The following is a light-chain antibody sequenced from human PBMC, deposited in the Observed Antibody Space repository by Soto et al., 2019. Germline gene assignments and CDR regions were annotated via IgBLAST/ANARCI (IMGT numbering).Light chain of an antibody. CDR3: SSYAARNNWT. V-gene: IGLV2-8*01. CDR1: SSDVGGYNY. J-gene: IGLJ1*01. Sequence: QSALTQPPSASGSPGQSVTISCTGTSSDVGGYNYVSWYQQHPGKAPKLMIYEVSKRPSGVPDRFSGSKSGNTASLTVSGLQAEDGADYYCSSYAARNNWTFGTGTKVPVL. CDR2: EVS.